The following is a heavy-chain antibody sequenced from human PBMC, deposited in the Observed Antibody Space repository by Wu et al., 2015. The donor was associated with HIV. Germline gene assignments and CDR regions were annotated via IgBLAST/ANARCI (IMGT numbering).Heavy chain of an antibody. J-gene: IGHJ5*02. CDR1: GYTFIGYY. V-gene: IGHV1-2*02. CDR3: ARAWGTSITMREGFDP. D-gene: IGHD3-22*01. CDR2: IHPSSGGT. Sequence: QVQLVQSGAEVKKPGASVKVSCKASGYTFIGYYMHWVRQAPGQGLEWMGWIHPSSGGTNYAQNFQGRVTMTRDTSISTAYMELNRLRSDDTAVYYCARAWGTSITMREGFDPWGQGTLVTVSS.